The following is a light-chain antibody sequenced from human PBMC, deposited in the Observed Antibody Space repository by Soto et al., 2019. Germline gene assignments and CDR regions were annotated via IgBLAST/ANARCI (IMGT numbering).Light chain of an antibody. Sequence: DIVMTQSPDSLAVSLGERATIKCKSSQSVLYSSNNKNSLAWYQQKPRQTPQLLIYWASTRESGVPDRFSGSGSGTDFTLTISSLQADDVAVYYCEQYFRPWTFGQGTKVDIK. CDR2: WAS. CDR1: QSVLYSSNNKNS. CDR3: EQYFRPWT. J-gene: IGKJ1*01. V-gene: IGKV4-1*01.